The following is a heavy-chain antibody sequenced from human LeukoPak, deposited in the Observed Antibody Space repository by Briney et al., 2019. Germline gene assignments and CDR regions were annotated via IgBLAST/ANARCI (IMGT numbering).Heavy chain of an antibody. CDR1: GYTFSIYA. CDR3: ARVEYYYGLALRWFDP. D-gene: IGHD3-10*01. Sequence: SVKVSFKASGYTFSIYAISWVRQAPGQGLEWMGQIIPIFGTANYAQKFQGRATITADESTSTAYMELSSLRSEDTAVYYCARVEYYYGLALRWFDPWGQGTLVTVSS. CDR2: IIPIFGTA. J-gene: IGHJ5*02. V-gene: IGHV1-69*13.